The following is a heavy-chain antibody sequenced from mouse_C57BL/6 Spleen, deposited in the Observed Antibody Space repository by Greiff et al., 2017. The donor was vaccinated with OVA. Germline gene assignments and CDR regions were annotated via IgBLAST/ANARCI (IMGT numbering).Heavy chain of an antibody. V-gene: IGHV1-53*01. CDR2: INPSNGGT. Sequence: VKLQQPGTELVKPGASVKLSCKASGYTFTSYWMHWVKQRPGQGLEWIGNINPSNGGTNYNEKFKSKATLTVDKSSSTAYMQLSSLTSEDSAVYYCARWDSSGYDFDYWGQGTTLTVSS. CDR1: GYTFTSYW. CDR3: ARWDSSGYDFDY. J-gene: IGHJ2*01. D-gene: IGHD3-2*02.